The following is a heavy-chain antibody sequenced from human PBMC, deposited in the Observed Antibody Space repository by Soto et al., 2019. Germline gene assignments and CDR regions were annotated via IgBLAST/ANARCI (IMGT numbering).Heavy chain of an antibody. CDR1: GFNLSTYS. V-gene: IGHV3-48*02. J-gene: IGHJ4*02. D-gene: IGHD3-16*01. CDR2: ISSSSSSI. CDR3: ARDLSVGLCGHGADDLGASYFDY. Sequence: EVQLVESGGGLVLPGASLRLSCAASGFNLSTYSMNWVRQAPGKGLEWISYISSSSSSIKYADSVKGRFTISRDNAKNALYLQMTSLRDEDTAVYYCARDLSVGLCGHGADDLGASYFDYWGQGTQVNGSS.